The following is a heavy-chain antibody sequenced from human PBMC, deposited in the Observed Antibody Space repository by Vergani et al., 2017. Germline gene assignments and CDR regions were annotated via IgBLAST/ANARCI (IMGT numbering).Heavy chain of an antibody. D-gene: IGHD1-1*01. CDR3: AKERGYGYLDY. Sequence: QVQLVESGGGVVQPGRSLRLSCAASGFTFSSYGMHWVRQAPGKGLEWVAVISYDGSNKYYADSVKGRFTISRDNSKNTLYLQMNSLRAEDTAVYYCAKERGYGYLDYWGQGTLVTVAS. CDR1: GFTFSSYG. V-gene: IGHV3-30*18. CDR2: ISYDGSNK. J-gene: IGHJ4*02.